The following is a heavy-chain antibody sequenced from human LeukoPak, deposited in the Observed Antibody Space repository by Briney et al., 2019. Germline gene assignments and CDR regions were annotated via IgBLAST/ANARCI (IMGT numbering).Heavy chain of an antibody. V-gene: IGHV1-69-2*01. D-gene: IGHD3-16*01. CDR3: VTHTRLMTY. CDR1: GNTFSDHN. Sequence: EKVSCKVSGNTFSDHNIHWVQQAPGKGLEWMGLVDPEDGVAKYAEKFQGRVTLSADTSRDLGYMELSSLKSEDTAVYYCVTHTRLMTYWGQGTLVTVSS. J-gene: IGHJ4*02. CDR2: VDPEDGVA.